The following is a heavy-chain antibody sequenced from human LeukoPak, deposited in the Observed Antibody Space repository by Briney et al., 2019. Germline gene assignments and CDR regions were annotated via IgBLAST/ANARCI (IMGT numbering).Heavy chain of an antibody. CDR1: GYTFTGYY. CDR2: INPNSGGT. Sequence: ASVKVSCKASGYTFTGYYMHWVRQAPGQGLEWMGWINPNSGGTNYAQKFQGRVAMPRDTSISTAYMELSRLRSDDTAVYYCARYQSSGSYGHYYYGMDVWGQGTTVTVSS. D-gene: IGHD6-19*01. CDR3: ARYQSSGSYGHYYYGMDV. J-gene: IGHJ6*02. V-gene: IGHV1-2*02.